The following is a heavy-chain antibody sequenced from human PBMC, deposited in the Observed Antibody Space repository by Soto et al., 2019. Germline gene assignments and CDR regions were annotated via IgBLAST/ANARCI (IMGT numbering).Heavy chain of an antibody. CDR2: IKQDGSEK. D-gene: IGHD6-6*01. Sequence: PGGSLRLSCAASGFTFSSYWMSWVRQAPGKGLEWVANIKQDGSEKYYVDSVKGRFTISRDNAKNSLYLQMNSLRAEDTAVYYCSRDFRIAARTLYYYYGMDVWGQGTTVTVSS. V-gene: IGHV3-7*01. CDR3: SRDFRIAARTLYYYYGMDV. CDR1: GFTFSSYW. J-gene: IGHJ6*02.